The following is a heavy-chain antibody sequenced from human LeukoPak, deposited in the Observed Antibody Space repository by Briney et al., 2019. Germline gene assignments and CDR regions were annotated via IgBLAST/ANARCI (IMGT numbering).Heavy chain of an antibody. J-gene: IGHJ5*02. D-gene: IGHD6-13*01. V-gene: IGHV1-18*01. Sequence: ASVKVSCKASGYTFTSYGISWVRQAPGQGLEWMGWISAYNGNTNYAKKLQGRVTVTKDTSTSTADMELRSLSSDDTAVYYCAREEDSSSWRGRYNWFDPWGQGTLVPVSS. CDR2: ISAYNGNT. CDR1: GYTFTSYG. CDR3: AREEDSSSWRGRYNWFDP.